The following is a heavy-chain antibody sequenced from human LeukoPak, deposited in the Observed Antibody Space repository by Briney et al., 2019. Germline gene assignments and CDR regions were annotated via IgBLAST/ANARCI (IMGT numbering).Heavy chain of an antibody. D-gene: IGHD3-10*01. Sequence: SETLSLTCTVSGDSFSTFYWSWIRQPPGKGLEWIGYFYYSVSTNYNPSLKSRVTISVDASKNQFSLALRSVTAADTAVYYCARLGPHSKYNWFDPWGQGTLATVSS. V-gene: IGHV4-59*08. CDR3: ARLGPHSKYNWFDP. CDR1: GDSFSTFY. J-gene: IGHJ5*02. CDR2: FYYSVST.